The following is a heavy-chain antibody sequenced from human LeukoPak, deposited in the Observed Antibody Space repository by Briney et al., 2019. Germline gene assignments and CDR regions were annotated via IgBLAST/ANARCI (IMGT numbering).Heavy chain of an antibody. D-gene: IGHD5-24*01. Sequence: SQTLSLTCDISGDSVSSNSAAWNWIRQSPLRGLEWLGRTYYRSKWYNDYAVSVKSRITVDPDTSKNQFSLQLNSVTPEDTAVYYCTRGAPVGSSREFDYWGQGTLVTVSS. V-gene: IGHV6-1*01. CDR2: TYYRSKWYN. CDR1: GDSVSSNSAA. J-gene: IGHJ4*02. CDR3: TRGAPVGSSREFDY.